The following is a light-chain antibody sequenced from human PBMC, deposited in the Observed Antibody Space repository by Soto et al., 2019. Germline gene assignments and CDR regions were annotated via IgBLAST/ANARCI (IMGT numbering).Light chain of an antibody. V-gene: IGLV1-47*02. Sequence: QSVLTHEPSASGTAGQGATISCSGSDCNIGSNSVYWYQHLPKTAPKLLIYYNNQRPSGVPDRFSGSRCGTSASLAVSGIRSEDEADYYCAAWDDSLRACVFGTGPKVTVL. CDR3: AAWDDSLRACV. J-gene: IGLJ1*01. CDR1: DCNIGSNS. CDR2: YNN.